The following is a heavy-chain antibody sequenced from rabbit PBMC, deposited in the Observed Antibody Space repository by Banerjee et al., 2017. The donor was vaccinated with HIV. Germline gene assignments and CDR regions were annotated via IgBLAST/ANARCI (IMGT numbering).Heavy chain of an antibody. CDR3: ARDLDGVIGWNFGW. CDR1: GFDFSSSDY. D-gene: IGHD4-1*01. CDR2: IVGSSSGFT. V-gene: IGHV1S45*01. J-gene: IGHJ4*01. Sequence: QEQLEESGGGLVKPGASLTLTCKASGFDFSSSDYMCWVRQAPGKGLEWISCIVGSSSGFTYSATWAKGRFTCSKTSSTTVTLQMTSLTVADTATYFCARDLDGVIGWNFGWWGPGTLVTVS.